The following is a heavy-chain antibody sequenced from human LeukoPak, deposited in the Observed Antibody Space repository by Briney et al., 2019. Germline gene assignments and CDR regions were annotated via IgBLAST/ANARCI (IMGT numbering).Heavy chain of an antibody. CDR1: GFTFSSYS. D-gene: IGHD4/OR15-4a*01. J-gene: IGHJ1*01. CDR3: VRDLMGSGATTAYLHH. V-gene: IGHV3-21*01. Sequence: GGSLRLSCAASGFTFSSYSVNWVRQVPGKGLEWVSSISRRSRHVYYAGSVKGRFTISRDNAKNSLYLQMNSLRAEDMAVYFCVRDLMGSGATTAYLHHWGQGTLVTVSS. CDR2: ISRRSRHV.